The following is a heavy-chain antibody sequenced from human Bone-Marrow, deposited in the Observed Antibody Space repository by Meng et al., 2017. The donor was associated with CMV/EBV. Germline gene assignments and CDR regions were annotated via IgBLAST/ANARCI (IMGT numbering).Heavy chain of an antibody. Sequence: QVHLVQSGAEVKKPGASVKVSCKASGYSVTSYYMHWVRQAPGQGLEWMGIINPSGGSTSYAQKFQGRVTMTRDTSTSTVYMELSSLRSEDTAVYYCARDVVGAVGYFDYWGQGTLVTVSS. CDR1: GYSVTSYY. D-gene: IGHD1-26*01. CDR3: ARDVVGAVGYFDY. V-gene: IGHV1-46*01. CDR2: INPSGGST. J-gene: IGHJ4*02.